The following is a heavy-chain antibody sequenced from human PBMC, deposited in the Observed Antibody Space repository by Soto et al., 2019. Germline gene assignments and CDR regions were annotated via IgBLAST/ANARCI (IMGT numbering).Heavy chain of an antibody. Sequence: EVQLVESGGGLVQPGGSLRLSCAASGFTVSTHYMTWVRQAPGKGLEWVSVMFYGGSTYYAASVKGRFTISRDDSENTLYLQMNSLRAEDTAVYYCATTGMGITLYYYYHGMDVWGQGTTVTVSS. CDR1: GFTVSTHY. CDR2: MFYGGST. J-gene: IGHJ6*02. D-gene: IGHD3-10*01. V-gene: IGHV3-66*01. CDR3: ATTGMGITLYYYYHGMDV.